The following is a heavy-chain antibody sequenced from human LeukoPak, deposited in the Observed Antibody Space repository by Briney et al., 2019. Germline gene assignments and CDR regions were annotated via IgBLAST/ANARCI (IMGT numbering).Heavy chain of an antibody. CDR3: ARDSRWYYDSSGQINYYYYGMDV. CDR2: ISAYNGNT. J-gene: IGHJ6*02. V-gene: IGHV1-18*01. CDR1: GYTFTSYG. Sequence: ASVKVSCKASGYTFTSYGISWERQAPGQGLEWMGWISAYNGNTNYAQKFQGRVTMTTDTSTSTAYMELRSLRSDDTAAYYCARDSRWYYDSSGQINYYYYGMDVWGQGTTVTVSS. D-gene: IGHD3-22*01.